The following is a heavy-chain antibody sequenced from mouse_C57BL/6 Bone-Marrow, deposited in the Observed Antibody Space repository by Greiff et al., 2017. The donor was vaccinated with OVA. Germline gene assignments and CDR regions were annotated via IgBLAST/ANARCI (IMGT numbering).Heavy chain of an antibody. V-gene: IGHV1-18*01. Sequence: EVKLVESGPELVKPGASVKIPCKASGYTFTDYNMDWVKQSHGKSLEWIGDINPNNGGTIYNQKFKGKATLTVDKSSSTAYMELRSLTSEDTAVYYCARSLWDWFAYWGQGTLVTVSA. CDR1: GYTFTDYN. D-gene: IGHD4-1*01. CDR2: INPNNGGT. J-gene: IGHJ3*01. CDR3: ARSLWDWFAY.